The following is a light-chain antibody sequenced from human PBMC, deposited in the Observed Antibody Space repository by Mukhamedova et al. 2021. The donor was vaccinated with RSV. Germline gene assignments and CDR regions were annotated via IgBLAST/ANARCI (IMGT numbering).Light chain of an antibody. V-gene: IGKV1-5*03. CDR2: KAS. CDR3: QQYSSYST. Sequence: WYQRRVHGKAPKLLIYKASTLENGVPSRFSGTGSGTEFTLTISSLQPDDFATYYCQQYSSYSTFGQGTKVEVK. J-gene: IGKJ1*01.